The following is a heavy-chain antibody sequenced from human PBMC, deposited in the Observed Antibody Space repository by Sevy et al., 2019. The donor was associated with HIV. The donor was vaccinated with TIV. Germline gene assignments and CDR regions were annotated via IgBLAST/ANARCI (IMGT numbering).Heavy chain of an antibody. D-gene: IGHD2-8*01. CDR1: GFTFSKYS. J-gene: IGHJ4*02. Sequence: GGCLRLSCAASGFTFSKYSMSWVRQPPGKGLEWVSTLSFGCGEINHADSVKGRFTISRDNSKNSLYLQMNNLRAEATAVYYCAREGCTKPHDYWGQGTLVTVSS. CDR2: LSFGCGEI. CDR3: AREGCTKPHDY. V-gene: IGHV3-23*01.